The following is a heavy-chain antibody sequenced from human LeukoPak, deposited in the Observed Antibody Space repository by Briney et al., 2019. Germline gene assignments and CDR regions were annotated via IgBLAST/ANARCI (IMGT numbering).Heavy chain of an antibody. CDR3: AGGRAPGGPLRYFDWSPQTWFDP. CDR2: IYYSGST. Sequence: SETLSLTCAVSDGPVSSGSYYWSWIRQPPGKGLEWIGYIYYSGSTNYNPSLKSRVTISVDTSKNQFSLKLSSVTAADTAVYYCAGGRAPGGPLRYFDWSPQTWFDPWGQGTLVTVSS. CDR1: DGPVSSGSYY. D-gene: IGHD3-9*01. V-gene: IGHV4-61*01. J-gene: IGHJ5*02.